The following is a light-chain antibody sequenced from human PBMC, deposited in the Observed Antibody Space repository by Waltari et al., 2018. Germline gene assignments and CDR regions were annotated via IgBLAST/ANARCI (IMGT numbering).Light chain of an antibody. Sequence: EIVMTQSPATLSVSPGERVTLSCRASQSVSTSLAWDQQKPGPAPRLLLYGASTRAPGIPARFSGRGSGTEFTLTISSLQSEDFAVYYCQQYNNWPPITFGQGTRLEIK. J-gene: IGKJ5*01. V-gene: IGKV3-15*01. CDR3: QQYNNWPPIT. CDR2: GAS. CDR1: QSVSTS.